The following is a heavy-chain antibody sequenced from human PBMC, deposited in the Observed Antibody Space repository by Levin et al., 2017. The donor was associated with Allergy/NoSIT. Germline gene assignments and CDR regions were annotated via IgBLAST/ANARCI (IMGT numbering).Heavy chain of an antibody. D-gene: IGHD2-15*01. CDR2: IIPILGIA. J-gene: IGHJ6*03. CDR1: GGTFSSYS. CDR3: ARGPPGSATPAYYHYMDV. Sequence: SGGSLRLSCRTSGGTFSSYSLYWVRQAPGQGLEWMGRIIPILGIAAYSQRFRGRITLSADKSTNTGYMEVSSLTSEDTAVYYCARGPPGSATPAYYHYMDVWGRGTTVIVSS. V-gene: IGHV1-69*02.